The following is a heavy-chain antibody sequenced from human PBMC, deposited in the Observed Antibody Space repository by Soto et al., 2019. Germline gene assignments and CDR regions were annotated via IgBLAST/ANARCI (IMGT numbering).Heavy chain of an antibody. V-gene: IGHV3-21*01. CDR2: ISSSSSYI. Sequence: GGSLRLSCAASGFTFSSYSMNWVRQAPGKGLEWVSSISSSSSYIYYADSVKGRFTISRDNATNSLYLQMNSLRAEDTAVYYCARDLYCGGDCYAFDIWGQGTMVTVSS. D-gene: IGHD2-21*02. CDR3: ARDLYCGGDCYAFDI. J-gene: IGHJ3*02. CDR1: GFTFSSYS.